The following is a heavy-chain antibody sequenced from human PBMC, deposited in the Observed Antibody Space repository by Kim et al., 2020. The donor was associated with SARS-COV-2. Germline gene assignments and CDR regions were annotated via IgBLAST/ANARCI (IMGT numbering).Heavy chain of an antibody. CDR3: ARGRIPRYCSSTSCPNRGGYYGMDV. D-gene: IGHD2-2*01. J-gene: IGHJ6*02. Sequence: SETLSLTCAVYGGSFSGYYWSWIRQPPGKGLEWIGEINHSGSTNYNPSLKSRVTISVDTSKNQFSLKLSSVTAADTAVYYCARGRIPRYCSSTSCPNRGGYYGMDVWGQGTTVTVSS. V-gene: IGHV4-34*01. CDR1: GGSFSGYY. CDR2: INHSGST.